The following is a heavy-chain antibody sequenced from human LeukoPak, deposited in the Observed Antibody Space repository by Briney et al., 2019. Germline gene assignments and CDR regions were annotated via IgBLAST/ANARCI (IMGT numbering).Heavy chain of an antibody. J-gene: IGHJ4*02. CDR2: IIPILGIA. CDR1: GGTFSSYA. D-gene: IGHD2-8*02. V-gene: IGHV1-69*04. CDR3: ARALVRTVGPFDY. Sequence: GSSVKVSCKASGGTFSSYAISWVRQAPGQGLEWMGRIIPILGIANYAQKFQGRVTITADKSTSTAYMELSSLRSEDTAVYYCARALVRTVGPFDYWGQGTLVTVSS.